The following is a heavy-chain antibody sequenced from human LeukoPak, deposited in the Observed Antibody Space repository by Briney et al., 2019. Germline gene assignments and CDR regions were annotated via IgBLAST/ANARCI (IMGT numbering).Heavy chain of an antibody. V-gene: IGHV1-8*03. J-gene: IGHJ4*02. Sequence: GASVKVSCKASGYTFTSYDINWVRQATGQGLEWMGWMNPNSGNTGYAQKFQGRVTITRNTSISTAYMELSSLRSEDTAMYYCARGLEYYDSSGPLFDYWGQGTLVTVSS. D-gene: IGHD3-22*01. CDR2: MNPNSGNT. CDR3: ARGLEYYDSSGPLFDY. CDR1: GYTFTSYD.